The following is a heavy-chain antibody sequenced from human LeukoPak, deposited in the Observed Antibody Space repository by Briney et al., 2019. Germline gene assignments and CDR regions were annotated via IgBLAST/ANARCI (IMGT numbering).Heavy chain of an antibody. V-gene: IGHV3-30*02. J-gene: IGHJ4*02. CDR1: GFTFSSHW. CDR2: MCSDGSDK. D-gene: IGHD1-1*01. CDR3: AKDGGTVCHVINYSFDS. Sequence: GGSLTLSCAASGFTFSSHWMHWVRQAPGKGLEWVAIMCSDGSDKYHVNSVEGRFTISRDTSKNTLYLQMNNLRTEDTAVYYCAKDGGTVCHVINYSFDSWGQGTLVTVSS.